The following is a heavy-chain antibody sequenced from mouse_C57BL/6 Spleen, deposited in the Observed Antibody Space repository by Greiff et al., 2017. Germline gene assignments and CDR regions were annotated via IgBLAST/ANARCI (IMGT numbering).Heavy chain of an antibody. CDR2: IYPGSGNT. CDR1: GYSFTSYY. CDR3: ARSGHYYGSSYGY. J-gene: IGHJ2*01. V-gene: IGHV1-66*01. Sequence: VQLQQSGPELVKPGASVKISCKASGYSFTSYYIHWVKQRPGQGLEWIGWIYPGSGNTKYNEKFKGKATLTADTSSSTAYMQLSSLTSEDSAVYYCARSGHYYGSSYGYWGQGTTLTVSS. D-gene: IGHD1-1*01.